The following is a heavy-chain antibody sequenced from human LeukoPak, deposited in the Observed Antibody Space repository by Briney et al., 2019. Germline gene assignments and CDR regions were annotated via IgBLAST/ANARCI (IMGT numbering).Heavy chain of an antibody. CDR2: IYYSGSM. D-gene: IGHD5-18*01. CDR1: GGPISSSSYY. Sequence: SETLSLTCTVSGGPISSSSYYWGWIRQPPGKGLEWIGNIYYSGSMYWNLSLKSRVTISIDTSKKQFSLKLSSVTAADTAVYYCARDRVDTAMVTHFDYWGQGTLVTVSS. CDR3: ARDRVDTAMVTHFDY. V-gene: IGHV4-39*07. J-gene: IGHJ4*02.